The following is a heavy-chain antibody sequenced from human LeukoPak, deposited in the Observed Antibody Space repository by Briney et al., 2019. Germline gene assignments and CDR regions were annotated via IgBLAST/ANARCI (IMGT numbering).Heavy chain of an antibody. Sequence: SETLSLTCAVYGGSFSGYYWSWIRQPPGKGQEWIGEINHSGSTNYNPSLKSRVTISVDTSKNQFSLKLSSVTAADTAVYYCARGPSSGWFSPNDAFDIWGQGTMVTVSS. V-gene: IGHV4-34*01. J-gene: IGHJ3*02. CDR3: ARGPSSGWFSPNDAFDI. D-gene: IGHD6-19*01. CDR2: INHSGST. CDR1: GGSFSGYY.